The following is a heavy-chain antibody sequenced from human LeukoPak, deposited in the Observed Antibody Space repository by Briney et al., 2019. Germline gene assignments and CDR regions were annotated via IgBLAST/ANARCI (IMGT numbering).Heavy chain of an antibody. CDR1: GGSISSSSYY. CDR3: ARHTYYDYGMDV. CDR2: IYYSGST. V-gene: IGHV4-39*01. Sequence: SSETLSLTCTVSGGSISSSSYYWGWIRQPPGKGLEWIGSIYYSGSTYYNPSLKSRVTISVDTSKNQFSLKLSSVTAADTAVYFCARHTYYDYGMDVWGQGTTVTVSS. J-gene: IGHJ6*02.